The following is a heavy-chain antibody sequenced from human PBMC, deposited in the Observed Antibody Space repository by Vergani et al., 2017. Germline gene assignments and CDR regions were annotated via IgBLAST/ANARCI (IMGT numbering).Heavy chain of an antibody. CDR2: TRNKANSYTT. CDR3: ARPLDN. V-gene: IGHV3-72*01. J-gene: IGHJ4*02. Sequence: EVQLVESGGGLVQPGGSLRLSCAASGFTFSDHYMDWVRQAPGKGLEWVGRTRNKANSYTTEYAASVKGRFTISRDDAKNSLYLQMNSLKTEDTAVYYCARPLDNWGQGTLVTVSS. CDR1: GFTFSDHY.